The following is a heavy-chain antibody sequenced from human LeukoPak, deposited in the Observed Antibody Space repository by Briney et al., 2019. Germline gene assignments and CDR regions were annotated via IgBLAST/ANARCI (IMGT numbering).Heavy chain of an antibody. D-gene: IGHD5-18*01. J-gene: IGHJ6*03. Sequence: PGGSLRLSCAASGFTFSSYWMSWVRQAPGKGLEWVANIQQDGSEKYYVDSVKGRFTIFRDNAKNSVYLQMNSLRAEDTAVYYCARFGYSHGYGWGGGYYYYYMDVWGKGTTVTVSS. CDR2: IQQDGSEK. CDR3: ARFGYSHGYGWGGGYYYYYMDV. V-gene: IGHV3-7*01. CDR1: GFTFSSYW.